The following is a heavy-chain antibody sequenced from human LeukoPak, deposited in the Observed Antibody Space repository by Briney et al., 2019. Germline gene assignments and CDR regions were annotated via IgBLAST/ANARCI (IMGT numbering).Heavy chain of an antibody. CDR1: GGSISSGGYY. Sequence: SETLSLTCTVSGGSISSGGYYWIWIRQPPGKGLEWIGEINHSGSTNYNPSLKSRVTISVDTSKNQFSLKLSSVTAADTAVYYCARQRRVYGGFGYWGQGTLVTVSS. J-gene: IGHJ4*02. V-gene: IGHV4-39*01. D-gene: IGHD4-23*01. CDR3: ARQRRVYGGFGY. CDR2: INHSGST.